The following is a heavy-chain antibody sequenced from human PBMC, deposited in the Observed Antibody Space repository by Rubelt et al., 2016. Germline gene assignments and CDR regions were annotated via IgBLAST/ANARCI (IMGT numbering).Heavy chain of an antibody. J-gene: IGHJ4*02. CDR3: ARDLRVRGVTGVFDY. D-gene: IGHD3-10*01. Sequence: QVWLQQSGPGQLTPSQTLSLTCTVSGGSISSGSFYWSWLRQHPGKGLEWIGYFSYRGSTDYNPSLKSRVTISLDTSKNRFFRKQTLVTAADTAVYYCARDLRVRGVTGVFDYWGQGTLVTVSS. CDR2: FSYRGST. V-gene: IGHV4-31*03. CDR1: GGSISSGSFY.